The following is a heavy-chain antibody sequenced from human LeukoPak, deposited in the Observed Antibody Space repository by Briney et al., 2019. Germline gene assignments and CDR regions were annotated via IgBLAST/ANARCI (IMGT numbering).Heavy chain of an antibody. D-gene: IGHD6-19*01. J-gene: IGHJ5*02. V-gene: IGHV3-7*03. Sequence: AGGSLRLSCAASGFTFSSYWMSWVRQAPGKGLEWVANIKQDGSEKYYVDSVKGRFTISRDNAENSLSLQMNSLRAEDTAVYYCAKQWAQWLAQPNWFDPWGQGTLVTVSS. CDR3: AKQWAQWLAQPNWFDP. CDR1: GFTFSSYW. CDR2: IKQDGSEK.